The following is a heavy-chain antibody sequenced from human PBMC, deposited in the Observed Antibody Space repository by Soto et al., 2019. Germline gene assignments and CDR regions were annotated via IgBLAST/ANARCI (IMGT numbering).Heavy chain of an antibody. CDR1: GDSVSSDSAA. V-gene: IGHV6-1*01. CDR2: IYFRSTWYD. J-gene: IGHJ4*02. CDR3: ARDRGSNGYYND. D-gene: IGHD1-26*01. Sequence: PSQTLSLTCAISGDSVSSDSAAWTWIRQSPSRGLEWLGRIYFRSTWYDDYAVSVKSRITISPDTSENQFSLHLNSVTPDDTAVYYWARDRGSNGYYNDWGPGTLVTVSS.